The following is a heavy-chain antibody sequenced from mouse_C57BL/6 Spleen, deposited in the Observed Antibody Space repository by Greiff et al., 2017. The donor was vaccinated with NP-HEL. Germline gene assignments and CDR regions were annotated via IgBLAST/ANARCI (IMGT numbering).Heavy chain of an antibody. V-gene: IGHV1-82*01. CDR3: ANLYYGNYGYFDY. D-gene: IGHD2-1*01. J-gene: IGHJ2*01. Sequence: VQLQQSGPELVKPGASVKISCKASGYAFSSSWMNWVKQRPGKGLEWIGRIYPGDGDTNYNGKFKGKATLTADKSSSTAYMQLSSLTSEDSAVYFCANLYYGNYGYFDYWGQGTTLTVSS. CDR1: GYAFSSSW. CDR2: IYPGDGDT.